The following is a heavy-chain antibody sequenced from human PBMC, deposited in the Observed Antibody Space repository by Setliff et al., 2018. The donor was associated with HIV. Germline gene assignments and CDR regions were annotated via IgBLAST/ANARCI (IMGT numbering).Heavy chain of an antibody. V-gene: IGHV1-46*01. J-gene: IGHJ4*02. CDR3: VVDYSGRYTGLDY. CDR1: GYNFITYY. D-gene: IGHD1-26*01. CDR2: INPRSGST. Sequence: ASVKVSCKASGYNFITYYIHWVRQAPGQGLEWMGLINPRSGSTNYAQKFQDRVTMTSDTSTRTVYMELSSLRFEDTAVYYCVVDYSGRYTGLDYWGQGTLVTVSS.